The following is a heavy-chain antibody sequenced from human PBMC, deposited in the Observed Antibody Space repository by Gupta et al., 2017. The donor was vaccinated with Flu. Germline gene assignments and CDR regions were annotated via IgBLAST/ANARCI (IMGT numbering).Heavy chain of an antibody. CDR1: GGSFSGYY. J-gene: IGHJ4*02. D-gene: IGHD6-19*01. Sequence: QVQLQQWGAGLLKPSETLSRTCSVYGGSFSGYYWSWIRQHPGKGLEWIGDINHSGSTNYNPSLKSRVTISVDTSKNQFSLKLSSVTAADTAVYYCARGGYSSGWYHRASFDYWGQGTLVTVSS. CDR2: INHSGST. V-gene: IGHV4-34*01. CDR3: ARGGYSSGWYHRASFDY.